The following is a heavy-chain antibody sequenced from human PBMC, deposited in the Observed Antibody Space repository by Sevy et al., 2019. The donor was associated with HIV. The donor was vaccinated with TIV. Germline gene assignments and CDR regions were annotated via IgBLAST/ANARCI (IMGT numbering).Heavy chain of an antibody. CDR2: INSGGGST. J-gene: IGHJ4*02. CDR3: AKDVVGGYYDSSGYSDH. Sequence: GGSLRLSCAASGFTFTEFVMSWVRQSPGKGLEWVSTINSGGGSTYYADSVKGRFTISRDNSKNTLDLQMNSLRAEDTDVYYCAKDVVGGYYDSSGYSDHWGQGTLVTVSS. V-gene: IGHV3-23*01. CDR1: GFTFTEFV. D-gene: IGHD3-22*01.